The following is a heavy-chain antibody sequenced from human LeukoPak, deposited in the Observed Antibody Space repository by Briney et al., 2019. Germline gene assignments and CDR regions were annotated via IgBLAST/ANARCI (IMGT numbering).Heavy chain of an antibody. D-gene: IGHD6-13*01. V-gene: IGHV3-7*01. CDR1: GFTFSSYW. J-gene: IGHJ4*02. Sequence: PGGSLRLSCAASGFTFSSYWMSWVRQAPGKGLEWVANIKHDGGETYYLDSVKGRFTISRDNSKNSLFLQMNSLRPEDTAVYYCARVPGIAEEGSVGHFDHWGQGSLVTVST. CDR2: IKHDGGET. CDR3: ARVPGIAEEGSVGHFDH.